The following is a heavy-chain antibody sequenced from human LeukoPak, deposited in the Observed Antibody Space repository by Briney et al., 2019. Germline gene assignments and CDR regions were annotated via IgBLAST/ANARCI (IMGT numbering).Heavy chain of an antibody. J-gene: IGHJ6*02. V-gene: IGHV3-7*03. CDR1: GFTFSTYS. CDR3: ARGGGLDV. D-gene: IGHD3-16*01. CDR2: INHNGNVN. Sequence: GGSLRLSCAASGFTFSTYSMKWVRQAPGKGLEWVASINHNGNVNYYVDSVKGRFTISRDNAKNSLYLQMSNLRAEDTAVYFCARGGGLDVWGQGATVTVSS.